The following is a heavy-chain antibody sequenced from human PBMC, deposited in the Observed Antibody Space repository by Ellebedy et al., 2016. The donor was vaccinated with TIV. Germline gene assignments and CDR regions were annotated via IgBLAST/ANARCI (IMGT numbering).Heavy chain of an antibody. CDR3: VRGPEAYCGGDCYSHAFDV. CDR2: INSDGSTT. V-gene: IGHV3-74*01. Sequence: GESLKISCAASGFTFSNYWMHWVRQPPGKGLVWVSGINSDGSTTRYADSMKGRFTISRDNAQNTLYLQMSSLRAEDTAVFYCVRGPEAYCGGDCYSHAFDVWGQGTMVTVSS. J-gene: IGHJ3*01. CDR1: GFTFSNYW. D-gene: IGHD2-21*02.